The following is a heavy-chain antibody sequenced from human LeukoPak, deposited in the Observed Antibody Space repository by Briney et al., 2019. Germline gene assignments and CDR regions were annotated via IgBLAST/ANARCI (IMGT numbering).Heavy chain of an antibody. Sequence: GGSLRLSCAASGFTFSSYAMSWVRQAPGKGLEWVSAISGSGSGGSTYYADSVKGRFTISRDNSKNTLYLQMNSLRAEDTAVYYCAKVSARELLPPDIWGQGTMVTVSS. D-gene: IGHD1-26*01. CDR2: ISGSGSGGST. CDR1: GFTFSSYA. J-gene: IGHJ3*02. V-gene: IGHV3-23*01. CDR3: AKVSARELLPPDI.